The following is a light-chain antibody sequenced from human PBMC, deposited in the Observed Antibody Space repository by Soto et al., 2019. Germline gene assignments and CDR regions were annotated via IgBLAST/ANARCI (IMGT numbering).Light chain of an antibody. J-gene: IGKJ5*01. CDR2: AAS. CDR3: QQSYSTPH. CDR1: QSISSY. V-gene: IGKV1-39*01. Sequence: DIQMTQSPSSLSASVGDRVTITCRASQSISSYLNWYQQKPGKAPKLLIYAASSLQSGVPSRFSGSGSGTDFTLTISCLQPEDFATYYCQQSYSTPHFGQGTRREIK.